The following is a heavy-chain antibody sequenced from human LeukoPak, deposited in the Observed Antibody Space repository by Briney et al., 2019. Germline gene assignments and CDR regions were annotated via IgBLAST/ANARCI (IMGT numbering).Heavy chain of an antibody. CDR3: AKNIPLAARPGYYYYYGMDV. D-gene: IGHD6-6*01. CDR2: ISGSGGST. V-gene: IGHV3-23*01. Sequence: GGSLRLSCAASGFTFSSYAMSWVRQAPGKGLEWVSAISGSGGSTYYADSVKGRFTISRDNSKNTLYLRMNSLRAEDTAVYYCAKNIPLAARPGYYYYYGMDVWGQGTTVTVSS. J-gene: IGHJ6*02. CDR1: GFTFSSYA.